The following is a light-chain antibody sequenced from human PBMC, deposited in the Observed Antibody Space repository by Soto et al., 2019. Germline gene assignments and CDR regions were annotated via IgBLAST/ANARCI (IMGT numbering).Light chain of an antibody. Sequence: EIVLTQSPGTLSLSPGERATLSCRASQSVSSSYLAWYQQKPGQAPRLLIYGASSGATGIPDRFSGSGSGTDFTLTISRLEPEDFAVYYCQQSGSKGWTFGQGTKVEIK. J-gene: IGKJ1*01. CDR2: GAS. CDR3: QQSGSKGWT. CDR1: QSVSSSY. V-gene: IGKV3-20*01.